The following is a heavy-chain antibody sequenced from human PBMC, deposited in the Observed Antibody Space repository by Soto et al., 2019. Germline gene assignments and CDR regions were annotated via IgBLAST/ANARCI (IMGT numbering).Heavy chain of an antibody. CDR3: ARADEDSSRWYNFDY. CDR1: GGTISGGGYS. Sequence: LSLTSAASGGTISGGGYSWSWIRQPPGNGLGWIGYICHSGSTYYNPSLKSRDTISVDRSNNQCSLKLRSVTAADTAVYYCARADEDSSRWYNFDYWGQGTLVTVS. CDR2: ICHSGST. J-gene: IGHJ4*02. D-gene: IGHD6-13*01. V-gene: IGHV4-30-2*01.